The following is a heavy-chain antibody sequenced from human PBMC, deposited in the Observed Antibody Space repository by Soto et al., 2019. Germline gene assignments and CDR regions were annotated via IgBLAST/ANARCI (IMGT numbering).Heavy chain of an antibody. D-gene: IGHD6-13*01. Sequence: GGSLRLSCAASGFTFSSYAMSWVRQAPGKGLEWVSAISGSGGSTYYADSVKGRFTISRDNSKNTLYLQMNSLRAEDTAVYYCAKVYAAAGYYYYYMDVWGKGTTVTVSS. CDR1: GFTFSSYA. CDR3: AKVYAAAGYYYYYMDV. CDR2: ISGSGGST. V-gene: IGHV3-23*01. J-gene: IGHJ6*03.